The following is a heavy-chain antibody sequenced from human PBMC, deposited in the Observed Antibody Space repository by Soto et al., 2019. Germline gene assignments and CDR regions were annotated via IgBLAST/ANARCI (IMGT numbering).Heavy chain of an antibody. J-gene: IGHJ4*02. Sequence: WGSLRLSCSASVFTFSSYAMHWCRQAPGKGLEWVAVISYDGSNKYYADSVKGRFTISRDNSKNTLYLQMNSLRAEDTAVYYCARDTETGYSSSWFNSFDYWGQGTLVTVSS. CDR2: ISYDGSNK. CDR1: VFTFSSYA. D-gene: IGHD6-13*01. CDR3: ARDTETGYSSSWFNSFDY. V-gene: IGHV3-30-3*01.